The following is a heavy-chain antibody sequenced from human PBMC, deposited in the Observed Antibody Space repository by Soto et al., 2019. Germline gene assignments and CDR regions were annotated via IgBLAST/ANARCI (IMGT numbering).Heavy chain of an antibody. CDR1: GFTFSSYA. J-gene: IGHJ6*02. V-gene: IGHV3-30-3*01. CDR2: ISYDGSNK. D-gene: IGHD5-18*01. Sequence: QVQLVESGGGVVQPGRSLRLSCAASGFTFSSYAMHWVRQAPGKGLEWVAVISYDGSNKYYADSVKGRFTISRDNSKKTLYLQMISLRAEDTAVYYCARDAWAAMVNPLWYYGMDVWGQGTTVTVSS. CDR3: ARDAWAAMVNPLWYYGMDV.